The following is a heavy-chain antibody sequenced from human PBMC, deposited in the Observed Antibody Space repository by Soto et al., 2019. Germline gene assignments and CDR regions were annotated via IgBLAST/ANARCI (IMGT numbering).Heavy chain of an antibody. J-gene: IGHJ3*02. V-gene: IGHV1-18*01. CDR1: GYTFTSYG. CDR2: ISAYNGNT. CDR3: AGQSIAVAGTRAFDI. Sequence: ASVKVSCKASGYTFTSYGISWVRQAPGQGLEWMGWISAYNGNTNYAQKLQGRVTMTTDTSTSTAYMELGSLRSDDTAGYYCAGQSIAVAGTRAFDIWGQGTMVTVSS. D-gene: IGHD6-19*01.